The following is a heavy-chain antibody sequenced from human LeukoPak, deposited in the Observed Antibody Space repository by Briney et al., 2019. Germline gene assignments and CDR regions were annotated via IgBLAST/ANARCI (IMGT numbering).Heavy chain of an antibody. CDR1: GFTFTTYW. Sequence: GESLRLSCAASGFTFTTYWMGWVRQAPGKGLEWVAVISYDGSDKYYADSVKGRFTISRDNSKNTVDLQMNSLRAEDTALYYCTKGLGVVIDFLLFDSWGQGTLVTVSS. J-gene: IGHJ4*02. D-gene: IGHD3-3*01. CDR2: ISYDGSDK. CDR3: TKGLGVVIDFLLFDS. V-gene: IGHV3-30*18.